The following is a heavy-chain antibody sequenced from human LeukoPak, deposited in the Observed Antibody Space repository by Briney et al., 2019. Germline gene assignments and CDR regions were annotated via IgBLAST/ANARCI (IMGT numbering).Heavy chain of an antibody. D-gene: IGHD2-15*01. Sequence: GASVKVSCKASGYTFTSYGISWVRQAPGQGLEWMGWISAYNGNTNCAQKLQGRVTMTTDTSTSTAYMELRSLRSDDTAVYYCARGDDCSGGSCFLGFDPWGQGTLVTVSS. CDR2: ISAYNGNT. CDR3: ARGDDCSGGSCFLGFDP. J-gene: IGHJ5*02. V-gene: IGHV1-18*01. CDR1: GYTFTSYG.